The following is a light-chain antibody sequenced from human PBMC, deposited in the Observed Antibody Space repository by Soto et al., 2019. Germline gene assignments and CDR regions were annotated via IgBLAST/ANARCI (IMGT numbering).Light chain of an antibody. CDR1: QGIRSW. V-gene: IGKV1D-12*01. CDR3: QQANSFPLT. CDR2: AAS. Sequence: DIQMTQSPYSVSASVGDRVTITCRASQGIRSWLAWYQQKPGKAPKLLNYAASSLQSGVPSRFSGSGSGTEFTLTIISLQTEDFATYYCQQANSFPLTFGGGTKVEIK. J-gene: IGKJ4*01.